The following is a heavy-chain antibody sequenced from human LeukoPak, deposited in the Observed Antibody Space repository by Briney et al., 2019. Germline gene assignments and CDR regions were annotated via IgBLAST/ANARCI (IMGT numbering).Heavy chain of an antibody. V-gene: IGHV3-21*01. CDR2: ISSSSSYI. CDR3: ARGVNYKKRVAY. J-gene: IGHJ4*02. CDR1: GFTFSSYS. D-gene: IGHD3-10*01. Sequence: GGSLRLSCAASGFTFSSYSMNWVRQAPGKGLEWVSSISSSSSYIYYADSVKGRFTISRDNAKNSLYLQMNSLRAEDTAVYYWARGVNYKKRVAYWGREPLFPAPS.